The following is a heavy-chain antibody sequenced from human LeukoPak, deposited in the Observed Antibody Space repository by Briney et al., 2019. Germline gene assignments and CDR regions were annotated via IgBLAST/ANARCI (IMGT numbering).Heavy chain of an antibody. CDR1: GYTLPELS. CDR3: ATSWAPAAEESWFDP. CDR2: FDPEDGET. J-gene: IGHJ5*02. Sequence: GASVKVSCKVSGYTLPELSMQWVPQAPGKGLEWMGGFDPEDGETIYAQKFQGRVTMTEDTSTDTAYMELSSLRSEDTAVYYCATSWAPAAEESWFDPWGQGTLVTVSS. V-gene: IGHV1-24*01. D-gene: IGHD2-2*01.